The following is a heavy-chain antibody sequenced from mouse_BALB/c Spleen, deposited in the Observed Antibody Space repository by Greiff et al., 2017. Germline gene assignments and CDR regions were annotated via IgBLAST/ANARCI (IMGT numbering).Heavy chain of an antibody. CDR3: TRDMDYAMDY. CDR2: ISSGGSYT. V-gene: IGHV5-6-4*01. D-gene: IGHD1-1*02. Sequence: EVQGVESGGGLVKPGGSLKLSCAASGFTFSSYTMSWVRQTPEKRLEWVATISSGGSYTYYPDSVKGRFTISRDNAKNTLYLQMSSLKSEDTAMYYCTRDMDYAMDYWGQGTSVTVSS. J-gene: IGHJ4*01. CDR1: GFTFSSYT.